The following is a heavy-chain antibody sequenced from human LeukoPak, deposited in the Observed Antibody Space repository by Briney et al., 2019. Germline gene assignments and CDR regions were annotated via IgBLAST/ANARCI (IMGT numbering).Heavy chain of an antibody. V-gene: IGHV3-23*01. D-gene: IGHD3-22*01. Sequence: PGGSLRLSCAASGFTFSSYAMSWVRQAPGKGLEWVSAISGSGGSTYYADSVKGRFTISRDNSKNTLYLQINSLRAEDTAVYYCAKDRITMIVVPQGNWGQGTLVTVSS. CDR3: AKDRITMIVVPQGN. CDR1: GFTFSSYA. J-gene: IGHJ4*02. CDR2: ISGSGGST.